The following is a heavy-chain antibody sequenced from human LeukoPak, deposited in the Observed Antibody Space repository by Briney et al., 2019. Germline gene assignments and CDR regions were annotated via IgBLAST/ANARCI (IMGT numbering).Heavy chain of an antibody. CDR2: IYHSGST. D-gene: IGHD3-3*01. J-gene: IGHJ6*03. CDR1: GGSISNGGYY. Sequence: SETLSLTCTVSGGSISNGGYYWSWIRQPPGKGLEWIGYIYHSGSTYYNPSLKSRVTISVDRSKNQFSLKLSSVTAADTAVYYCARSPPYYDFWSGYYPEGYYYYMDVWGKGTTVTVSS. V-gene: IGHV4-30-2*01. CDR3: ARSPPYYDFWSGYYPEGYYYYMDV.